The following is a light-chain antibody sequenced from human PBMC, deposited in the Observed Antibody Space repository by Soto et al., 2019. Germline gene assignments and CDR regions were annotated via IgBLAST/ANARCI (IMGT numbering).Light chain of an antibody. CDR3: QQRSNWPPYT. J-gene: IGKJ2*01. CDR1: QSVSSY. Sequence: EIVLTQSQATLSLSRGERATLSCRASQSVSSYLAWYQQKPGQAPRLLSYDSSNKATGIPARFSGSGSGTDFTLTISSREPEDFAVYYCQQRSNWPPYTFGQGTKLEIK. CDR2: DSS. V-gene: IGKV3-11*01.